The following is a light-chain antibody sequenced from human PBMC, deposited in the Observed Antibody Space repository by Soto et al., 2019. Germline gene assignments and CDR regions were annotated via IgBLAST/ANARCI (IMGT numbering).Light chain of an antibody. CDR1: SSNIETNS. V-gene: IGLV1-44*01. CDR3: AAWDDRLSGWV. Sequence: QSVLTQPPSVSGAPGQRVSISCSGGSSNIETNSVNWYLQLPGTAPKLIIYSDNQRPSGVPVRFSASKSGSSASLAISGLQSDDEADYYCAAWDDRLSGWVFGGGTKLTVL. J-gene: IGLJ3*02. CDR2: SDN.